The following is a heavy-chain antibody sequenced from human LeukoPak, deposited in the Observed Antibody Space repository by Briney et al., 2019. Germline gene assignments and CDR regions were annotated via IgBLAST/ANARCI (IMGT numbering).Heavy chain of an antibody. CDR1: GGSFSGYY. CDR2: INHSGST. CDR3: ARGTPVGATAY. D-gene: IGHD1-26*01. V-gene: IGHV4-34*01. J-gene: IGHJ4*02. Sequence: SETLSLTCAVYGGSFSGYYWSWIRQPPGKGLEWIGEINHSGSTNYNPSLKSRVTISVDTSKNQFSLKLSSVTAADTAVYHCARGTPVGATAYWGQGTLVTVSS.